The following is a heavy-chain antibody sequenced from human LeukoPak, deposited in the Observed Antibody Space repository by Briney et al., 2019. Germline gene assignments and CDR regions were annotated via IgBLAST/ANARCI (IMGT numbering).Heavy chain of an antibody. CDR2: IIPIFGAA. V-gene: IGHV1-69*13. D-gene: IGHD3-3*01. J-gene: IGHJ2*01. CDR3: AREAAYYDFWSGYSRPWYFDL. Sequence: SVKVSRKASGYTFTGYYMHWVRQAPGQGLEWMGGIIPIFGAANYAPKFPGRVTFSAGESPTTAYMERTGLEAENTAVYYCAREAAYYDFWSGYSRPWYFDLWGRGTLVTVSS. CDR1: GYTFTGYY.